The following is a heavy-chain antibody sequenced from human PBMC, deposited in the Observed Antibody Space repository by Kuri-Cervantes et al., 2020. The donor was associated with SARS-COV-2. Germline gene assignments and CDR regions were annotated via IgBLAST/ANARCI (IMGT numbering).Heavy chain of an antibody. J-gene: IGHJ4*02. CDR2: IIPIFGTA. Sequence: SVKVSCKASGGTFSSYAIGWVRQAPGQGLEWMGGIIPIFGTANYAQKFQGRVTITADKSTSTAYMELSSLRSEDTAVYYCARLSGLSTVTTSRPYWGQGTLVTVSS. V-gene: IGHV1-69*06. CDR1: GGTFSSYA. D-gene: IGHD4-17*01. CDR3: ARLSGLSTVTTSRPY.